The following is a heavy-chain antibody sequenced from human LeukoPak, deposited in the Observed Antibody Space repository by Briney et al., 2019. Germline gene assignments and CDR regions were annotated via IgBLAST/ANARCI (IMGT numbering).Heavy chain of an antibody. J-gene: IGHJ4*02. CDR2: IRGDETIA. V-gene: IGHV3-74*03. D-gene: IGHD2-15*01. CDR1: GFSFTTW. CDR3: ARTDNLDY. Sequence: GGSLRLSCAASGFSFTTWMHWVRQAPGKGLVWVARIRGDETIATYAESVKGRFTISRGNARNTLYLQMNSLRAEDTAVYYCARTDNLDYWGQGTPVTVSS.